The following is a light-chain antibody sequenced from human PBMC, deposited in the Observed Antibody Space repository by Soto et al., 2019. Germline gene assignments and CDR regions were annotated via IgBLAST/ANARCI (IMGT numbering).Light chain of an antibody. J-gene: IGLJ1*01. CDR3: CSYAGSSTSYV. CDR2: EGS. Sequence: QSVLTQPASVSGPPGQSITISCTGTSSDFGSYNLVSWYQQHPGKAPKLMIYEGSKRPSGVSNRFSGSKSGNTASLTISGLQAEDEADYYCCSYAGSSTSYVFGTGTKVTVL. V-gene: IGLV2-23*01. CDR1: SSDFGSYNL.